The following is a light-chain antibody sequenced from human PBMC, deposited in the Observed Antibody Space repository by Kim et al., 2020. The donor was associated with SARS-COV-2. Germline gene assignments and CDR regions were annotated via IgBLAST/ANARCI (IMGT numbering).Light chain of an antibody. Sequence: SGGDRVTIACRASRSIVTRLNWYQQRSGKAPKLLIYAAASLQSGVPSRFSGTGSGADFTLTISSLQPEDFATYYCQQSYSTPWLTFGGGTKVDIK. CDR3: QQSYSTPWLT. V-gene: IGKV1-39*01. J-gene: IGKJ4*01. CDR2: AAA. CDR1: RSIVTR.